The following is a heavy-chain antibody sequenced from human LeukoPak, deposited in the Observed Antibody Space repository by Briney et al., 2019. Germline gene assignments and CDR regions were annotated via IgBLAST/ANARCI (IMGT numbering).Heavy chain of an antibody. J-gene: IGHJ3*02. Sequence: SETLSLTCAVYGGSFSGYYWSWIRQPPGKGLEWIGEINHSGSTNYNPSLKSRVTISVDTSKNQFSLKLSSVTAADTAVYYCARYYDFWSGPGDAFDIWGQGTMVTVPS. CDR1: GGSFSGYY. CDR2: INHSGST. D-gene: IGHD3-3*01. V-gene: IGHV4-34*01. CDR3: ARYYDFWSGPGDAFDI.